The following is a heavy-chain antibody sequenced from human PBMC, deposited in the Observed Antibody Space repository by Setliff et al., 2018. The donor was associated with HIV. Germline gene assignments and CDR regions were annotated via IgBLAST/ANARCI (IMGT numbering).Heavy chain of an antibody. CDR3: ARANVGGGMNMVRGITSNYNYYYMDV. V-gene: IGHV4-59*11. CDR1: GGSISSHY. D-gene: IGHD3-10*01. CDR2: IMYNEGN. Sequence: SETLSLTCSVSGGSISSHYWGWIRQPPGRGLEWIGYIMYNEGNNFNPSLKSRVTISVGTSKNELSLRLSSVTAAETAVYYCARANVGGGMNMVRGITSNYNYYYMDVWGKGTTVTVS. J-gene: IGHJ6*03.